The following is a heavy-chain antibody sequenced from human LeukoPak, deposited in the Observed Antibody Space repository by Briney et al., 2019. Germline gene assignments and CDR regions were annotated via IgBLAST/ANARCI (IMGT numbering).Heavy chain of an antibody. J-gene: IGHJ4*02. Sequence: KPSETLSLTCTVSGGSVSSGSYYWSWIRQPPGKGLEWIGYIYHSGSTYYNPSLKSRVTISVDRSKNQFSLKLSSVTAADTAVYYCARAPSGVVRYEHVYYFDYWGQGTLVTVSS. CDR2: IYHSGST. V-gene: IGHV4-30-2*01. CDR3: ARAPSGVVRYEHVYYFDY. CDR1: GGSVSSGSYY. D-gene: IGHD2-15*01.